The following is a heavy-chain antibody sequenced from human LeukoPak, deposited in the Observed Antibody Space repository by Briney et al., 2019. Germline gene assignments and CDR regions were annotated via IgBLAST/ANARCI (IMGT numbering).Heavy chain of an antibody. V-gene: IGHV4-34*01. CDR1: GGSFSGYY. CDR2: LYYSGSS. D-gene: IGHD5-18*01. J-gene: IGHJ6*03. Sequence: PSETLSLTCAVYGGSFSGYYWSWIRQPPGKGLEWIGSLYYSGSSYYNPSLKSRVTISIDTSKNHFSLKLSSVTAADTAVYYCARDSRGYSYGRGYSYYYYMDVWGKGTTVTVSS. CDR3: ARDSRGYSYGRGYSYYYYMDV.